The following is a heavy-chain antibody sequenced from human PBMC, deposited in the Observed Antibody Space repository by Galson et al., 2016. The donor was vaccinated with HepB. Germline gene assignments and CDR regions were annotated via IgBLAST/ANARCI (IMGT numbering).Heavy chain of an antibody. CDR3: AKDWGYCGGDCPVYFDL. V-gene: IGHV3-23*01. CDR1: GFTFSHFA. CDR2: IRAGADRS. Sequence: SLRLSCAASGFTFSHFAMSWVRQAPGKGLEWFSAIRAGADRSYYADSVKGRFTISRDNSKNTLYLQMNSLRTEDTAVYYCAKDWGYCGGDCPVYFDLWGRGTLVTVSS. J-gene: IGHJ2*01. D-gene: IGHD2-21*02.